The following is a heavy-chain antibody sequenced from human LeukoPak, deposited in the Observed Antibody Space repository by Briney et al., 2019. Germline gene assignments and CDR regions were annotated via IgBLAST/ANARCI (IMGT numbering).Heavy chain of an antibody. V-gene: IGHV4-59*05. CDR3: ASTPRGYSYGYFYWFDP. Sequence: SETLSLTCTVSGGSISSYYWSWIRQPPGKGLEWIGSIYYSGSTYYNPSLKSRVTISVDTSKNQFSLKLSSVTVADTAVYYCASTPRGYSYGYFYWFDPWGQGTLVTVSS. CDR1: GGSISSYY. CDR2: IYYSGST. J-gene: IGHJ5*02. D-gene: IGHD5-18*01.